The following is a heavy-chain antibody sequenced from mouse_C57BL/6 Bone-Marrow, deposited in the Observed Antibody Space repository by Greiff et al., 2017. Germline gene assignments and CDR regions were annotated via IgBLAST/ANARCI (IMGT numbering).Heavy chain of an antibody. V-gene: IGHV14-4*01. CDR3: TSGYDGYYDWYFDV. J-gene: IGHJ1*03. CDR2: IDPENGDT. Sequence: VQLQQSGAELVRPGASVKLSCTASGFNINDDYMHWVKQRPEQGLEWIGWIDPENGDTEYASKFQGKATITADKSSNTAYLQLSSLTSDGTAVYDFTSGYDGYYDWYFDVWGTGTTVTVSS. CDR1: GFNINDDY. D-gene: IGHD2-3*01.